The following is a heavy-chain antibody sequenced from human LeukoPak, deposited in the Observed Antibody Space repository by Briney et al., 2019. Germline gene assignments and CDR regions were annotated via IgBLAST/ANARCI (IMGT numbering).Heavy chain of an antibody. CDR2: FYHSGST. D-gene: IGHD5-24*01. CDR3: ARVQKMASIGSGYLHYGLDV. CDR1: GGSINTYY. J-gene: IGHJ6*02. Sequence: PSETLSPTCTVSGGSINTYYWTWIRQTPGKGLEWIGHFYHSGSTNYNTSLKRRVAISVEISMNQFSLRLGSVTAADTAVYYCARVQKMASIGSGYLHYGLDVWGRGTTVTVSS. V-gene: IGHV4-59*01.